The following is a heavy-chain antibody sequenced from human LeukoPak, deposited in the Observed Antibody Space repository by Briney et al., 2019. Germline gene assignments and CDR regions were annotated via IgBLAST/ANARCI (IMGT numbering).Heavy chain of an antibody. CDR2: IRYNGRTT. CDR3: AELGITMIGGV. Sequence: GGSLRLSCAASGFTFSNYGMSWVRQAPGKGLEWVAFIRYNGRTTYYADSVKGRFTISRDNAKNSLYLQMNSLRAEDTAVYYCAELGITMIGGVWGKGTTVTISS. CDR1: GFTFSNYG. J-gene: IGHJ6*04. D-gene: IGHD3-10*02. V-gene: IGHV3-30*02.